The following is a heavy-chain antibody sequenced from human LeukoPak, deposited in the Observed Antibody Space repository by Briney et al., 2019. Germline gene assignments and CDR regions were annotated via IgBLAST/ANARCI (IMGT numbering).Heavy chain of an antibody. CDR3: ARTPMVRSANWGYGMDV. Sequence: SETLHLTCTVSGGSISSYYWSWLRQPAGKGLEWIGRIYTSGSTNYNPSLKSRVTMSVDTSKNQFSLKLSSVTAADTAVYYCARTPMVRSANWGYGMDVWGQGTTVTVSS. CDR2: IYTSGST. CDR1: GGSISSYY. V-gene: IGHV4-4*07. D-gene: IGHD3-10*01. J-gene: IGHJ6*02.